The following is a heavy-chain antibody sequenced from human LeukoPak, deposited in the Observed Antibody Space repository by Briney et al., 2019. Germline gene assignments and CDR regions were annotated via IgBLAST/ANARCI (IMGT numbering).Heavy chain of an antibody. V-gene: IGHV4-59*01. D-gene: IGHD6-13*01. CDR3: ARAAAGDYFDY. CDR2: IYYSGST. Sequence: SETLSLTCSVSGGSISSSYWSWIRQPPGKGLEWIGYIYYSGSTNYNPSLKSRVTISVDTSKNQFSLKLRSVTAADTAVYYCARAAAGDYFDYWGQGTLVTVSS. J-gene: IGHJ4*02. CDR1: GGSISSSY.